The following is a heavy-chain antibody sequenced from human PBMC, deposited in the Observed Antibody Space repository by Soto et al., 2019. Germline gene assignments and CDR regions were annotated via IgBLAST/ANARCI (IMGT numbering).Heavy chain of an antibody. Sequence: QVQLQESGPGLVKPSDTLSLTCAVSGYSICSSNWWGWIRQPPGKGLEWIGYIYYRGTTYYNPSLKSRVTMSVDTSKNPFSLKLTSAIAVDTAVYYCARRESQGLIDYWGQGTLVTVSS. CDR3: ARRESQGLIDY. J-gene: IGHJ4*02. CDR2: IYYRGTT. CDR1: GYSICSSNW. D-gene: IGHD1-26*01. V-gene: IGHV4-28*01.